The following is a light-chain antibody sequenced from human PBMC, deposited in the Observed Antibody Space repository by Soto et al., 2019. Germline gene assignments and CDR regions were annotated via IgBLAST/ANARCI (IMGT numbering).Light chain of an antibody. CDR3: QTWVSGTVG. CDR1: SGHSSYA. V-gene: IGLV4-69*01. Sequence: QPVLTQSPSASASLGASVKLTCTLSSGHSSYAIAWHQQQPEKGPRYLMKLNSDGSHSKGDGIPDRFSGSSSGAERYLTISSLQSEDAADYYCQTWVSGTVGFGGGTQLTVL. CDR2: LNSDGSH. J-gene: IGLJ2*01.